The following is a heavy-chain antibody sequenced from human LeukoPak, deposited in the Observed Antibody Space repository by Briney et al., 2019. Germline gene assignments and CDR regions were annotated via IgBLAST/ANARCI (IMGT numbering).Heavy chain of an antibody. CDR3: ARATASGSGRAYDH. CDR1: GESMIGHY. CDR2: IHHSGGT. D-gene: IGHD3-10*01. J-gene: IGHJ4*02. Sequence: SETLSLTCAVYGESMIGHYWTWIRQPPGKRLEWSGEIHHSGGTNSNPSLKNRLTMSIDMSKNQFSLKLKSVTAADTAVYYCARATASGSGRAYDHWAQGNPVPVSS. V-gene: IGHV4-34*01.